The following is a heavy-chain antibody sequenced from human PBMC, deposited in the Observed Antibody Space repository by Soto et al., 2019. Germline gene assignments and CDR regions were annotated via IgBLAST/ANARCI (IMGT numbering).Heavy chain of an antibody. D-gene: IGHD1-1*01. CDR2: ISAYNGHT. Sequence: QGQLVQSGAEVKKPGASVKVSCKASGYTFTSYGISWVRQAPGQGLEWMVWISAYNGHTNYAQKLQGRVTMTTDTSTSTAYMELRSLISDDTAVYYCARGATGTTRYYFYMGVWGKGNTVTVSS. CDR3: ARGATGTTRYYFYMGV. V-gene: IGHV1-18*01. CDR1: GYTFTSYG. J-gene: IGHJ6*03.